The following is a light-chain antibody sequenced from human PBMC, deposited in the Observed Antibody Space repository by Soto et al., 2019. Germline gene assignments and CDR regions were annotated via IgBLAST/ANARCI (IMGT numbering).Light chain of an antibody. CDR3: QQYDNLPYT. CDR2: DAS. J-gene: IGKJ2*01. Sequence: DIQMTQSPSSLSASVGDRVTITCQASQDISNYLNSYQQKPGKAPKLLIYDASNLEKGVPSRFSGSGSVTDFTFTISSLQPKDIAPYDCQQYDNLPYTFGQGTKLEIK. V-gene: IGKV1-33*01. CDR1: QDISNY.